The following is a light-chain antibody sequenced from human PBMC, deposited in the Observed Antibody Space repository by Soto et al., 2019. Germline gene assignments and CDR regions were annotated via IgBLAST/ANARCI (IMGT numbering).Light chain of an antibody. Sequence: EIVMTQSPATLSVSPGERDTISCRTSQSVSSNLAWYQQKPGQAPRLLIYGASTRATGIPARFSGSGSGTEFTLTISSLQSEDFAVYYCQQYNNWPSLTFGGGTKVDIK. CDR3: QQYNNWPSLT. CDR2: GAS. CDR1: QSVSSN. J-gene: IGKJ4*01. V-gene: IGKV3-15*01.